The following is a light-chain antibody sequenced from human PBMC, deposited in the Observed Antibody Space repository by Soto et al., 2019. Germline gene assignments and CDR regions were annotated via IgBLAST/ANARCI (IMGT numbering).Light chain of an antibody. V-gene: IGLV2-14*03. Sequence: QSALTQPASVSGSPGQSITISCTGTSSDVGAYNFVSWYLQHPGKAPKLMLYDVTNRPSGVSNRFSGSKSANTASLTISGLQAEDEADYYCSSFTSNTTWVFGGGTQLTVL. CDR2: DVT. CDR1: SSDVGAYNF. CDR3: SSFTSNTTWV. J-gene: IGLJ3*02.